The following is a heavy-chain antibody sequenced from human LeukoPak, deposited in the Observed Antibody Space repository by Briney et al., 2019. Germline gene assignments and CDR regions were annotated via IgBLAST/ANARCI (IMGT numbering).Heavy chain of an antibody. Sequence: SETLSLTCTVSGGSISSYYWSWIRQPPGKGLEWVGYIYFTGSTNYNPSLKSRVTISVDTSKNQFSLNLSSVTAADTATYYCAHRRNWNDPSFGYWGQGTLVTVSS. D-gene: IGHD1-20*01. J-gene: IGHJ4*02. V-gene: IGHV4-59*08. CDR2: IYFTGST. CDR3: AHRRNWNDPSFGY. CDR1: GGSISSYY.